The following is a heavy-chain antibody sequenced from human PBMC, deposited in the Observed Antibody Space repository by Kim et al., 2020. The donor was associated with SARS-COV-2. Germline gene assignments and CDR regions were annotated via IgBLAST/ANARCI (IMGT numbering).Heavy chain of an antibody. J-gene: IGHJ4*02. CDR2: T. Sequence: TSSNPSLKSRVTISVDTSKNQFSLKLSSVTAADTAVYYCARESRIAAAGIWGQGTLVTVSS. CDR3: ARESRIAAAGI. D-gene: IGHD6-13*01. V-gene: IGHV4-39*07.